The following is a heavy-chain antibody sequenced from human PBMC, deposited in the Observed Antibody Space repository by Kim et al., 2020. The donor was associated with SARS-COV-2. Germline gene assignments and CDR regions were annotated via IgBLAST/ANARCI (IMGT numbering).Heavy chain of an antibody. Sequence: TNYAQKFQGWVTMTRDTSISTAYMELSRLRSDDTAVYYCARSPGSYYFDYWGQGTLVTVSS. D-gene: IGHD3-10*01. CDR2: T. V-gene: IGHV1-2*04. CDR3: ARSPGSYYFDY. J-gene: IGHJ4*02.